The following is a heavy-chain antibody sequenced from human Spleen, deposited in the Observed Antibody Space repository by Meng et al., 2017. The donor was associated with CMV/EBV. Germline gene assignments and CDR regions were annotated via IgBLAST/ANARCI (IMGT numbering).Heavy chain of an antibody. CDR2: IKHNRNT. J-gene: IGHJ4*02. CDR3: ARGAYSSSWTFDY. V-gene: IGHV4-34*01. Sequence: QSQVQLVAAGAVETSAALSLNCAFYGWSYSRYYCSLLRQPPGKGLELVWEIKHNRNTNYNPALKIRVTISVDTYKTQYSLKLSSVTAADTAVYYCARGAYSSSWTFDYWGQGTLVTVSS. D-gene: IGHD6-13*01. CDR1: GWSYSRYY.